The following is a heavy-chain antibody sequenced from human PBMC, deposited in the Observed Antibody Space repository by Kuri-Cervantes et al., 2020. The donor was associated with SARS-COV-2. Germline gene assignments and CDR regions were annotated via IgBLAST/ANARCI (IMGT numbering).Heavy chain of an antibody. CDR2: MYYSGST. J-gene: IGHJ5*02. V-gene: IGHV4-39*07. CDR1: GGSISSSSYY. CDR3: ARGGLTYYDFWSDYYTGIGWFDP. Sequence: SETLSLTCIVSGGSISSSSYYWGWIRQPPGKGLEWIGSMYYSGSTYYNPSLKSRLTISVDTSKNQLSLKLSSVAAADTAVYYCARGGLTYYDFWSDYYTGIGWFDPWGQGTLVTVSS. D-gene: IGHD3-3*01.